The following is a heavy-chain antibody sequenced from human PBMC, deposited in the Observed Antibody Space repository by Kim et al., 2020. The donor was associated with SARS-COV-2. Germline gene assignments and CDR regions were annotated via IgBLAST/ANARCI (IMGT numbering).Heavy chain of an antibody. CDR3: ARLPYYDILTGYYKARDY. CDR2: IYYSGST. V-gene: IGHV4-39*01. D-gene: IGHD3-9*01. CDR1: GGSISSSSYY. J-gene: IGHJ4*02. Sequence: SETLSLTCTVSGGSISSSSYYWGWIRQPPGKGLEWIGSIYYSGSTYYNPSLKSRVTISVDTSKNQFSLKLSSVTAADTAVYYCARLPYYDILTGYYKARDYWGQGTLVTVSS.